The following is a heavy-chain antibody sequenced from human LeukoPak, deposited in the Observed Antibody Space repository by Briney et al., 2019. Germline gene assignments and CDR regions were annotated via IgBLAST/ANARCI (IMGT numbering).Heavy chain of an antibody. CDR1: GGSISSKSYY. Sequence: SETLSLTCTVSGGSISSKSYYWSWLRQPAGKGLEWIGRIYTSGSTNYNPSLKSRVTISVDTSKNQFSLKLSSVTAADTAVYYCARHLGDYDADAFDIWGQGTMVTVSS. J-gene: IGHJ3*02. CDR3: ARHLGDYDADAFDI. CDR2: IYTSGST. D-gene: IGHD3-16*01. V-gene: IGHV4-61*02.